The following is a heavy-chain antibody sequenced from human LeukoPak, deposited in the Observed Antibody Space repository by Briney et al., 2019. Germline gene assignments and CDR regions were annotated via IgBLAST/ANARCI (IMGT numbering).Heavy chain of an antibody. CDR1: GYTFTGYY. J-gene: IGHJ4*02. Sequence: ASVKVSCKASGYTFTGYYMHWVRQAPGQGLEWMGWINPNSGGTNYAQKFQGRVTMTGDTSISTAYMELRRLRSDDTAVYYCARALTDLSWGSYRFGGEFDYWGQGTLVTVSS. V-gene: IGHV1-2*02. CDR3: ARALTDLSWGSYRFGGEFDY. D-gene: IGHD3-16*02. CDR2: INPNSGGT.